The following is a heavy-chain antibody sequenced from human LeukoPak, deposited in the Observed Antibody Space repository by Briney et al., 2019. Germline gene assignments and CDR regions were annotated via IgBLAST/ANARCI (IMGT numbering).Heavy chain of an antibody. V-gene: IGHV3-11*01. J-gene: IGHJ3*02. CDR3: ARDKGCSGGSCYSTDAFDI. CDR2: ISSSGSTI. Sequence: GGSLRLSCASSGFTFSDYYMSWIRQAPGKGLEWVSYISSSGSTIYYADSVKGRFTISRDNAKNSLYLQMNSLRAEDTAVYYCARDKGCSGGSCYSTDAFDIWGQGTMVTVSS. D-gene: IGHD2-15*01. CDR1: GFTFSDYY.